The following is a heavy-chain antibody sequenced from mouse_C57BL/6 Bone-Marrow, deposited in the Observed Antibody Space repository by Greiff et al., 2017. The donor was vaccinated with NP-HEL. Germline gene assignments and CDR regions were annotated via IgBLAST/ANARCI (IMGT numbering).Heavy chain of an antibody. CDR1: GYTFTDYY. D-gene: IGHD4-1*01. CDR2: INPYNGGT. Sequence: EVQLQQSGPVLVKPGASVKMSCKASGYTFTDYYMNWVKQSHGKSLEWIGVINPYNGGTSYNQKFKGKATLTVDKSSSTAYMELNSLTSEDSAVYYCARWPNWRQGGYFDVWGTGTTVTVSS. CDR3: ARWPNWRQGGYFDV. J-gene: IGHJ1*03. V-gene: IGHV1-19*01.